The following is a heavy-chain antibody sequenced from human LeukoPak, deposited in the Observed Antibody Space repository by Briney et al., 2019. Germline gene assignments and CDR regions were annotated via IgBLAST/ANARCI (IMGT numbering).Heavy chain of an antibody. J-gene: IGHJ5*02. D-gene: IGHD6-19*01. CDR1: GYTFTGYY. CDR2: INPNSGGT. CDR3: ARGFIAVAAFDP. Sequence: ASVKVSCKASGYTFTGYYMHWVRQAPGQGLEWMGWINPNSGGTNYAQKFQGRVTMTRDTSISTAYMELSRLRSEDTAVYYCARGFIAVAAFDPWGQGTLVTVSS. V-gene: IGHV1-2*02.